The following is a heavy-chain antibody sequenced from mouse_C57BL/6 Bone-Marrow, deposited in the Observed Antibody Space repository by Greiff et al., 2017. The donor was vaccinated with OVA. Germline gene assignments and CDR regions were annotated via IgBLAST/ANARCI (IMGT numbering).Heavy chain of an antibody. CDR3: ARSHFAY. V-gene: IGHV1-81*01. CDR2: IYPRSGNT. CDR1: GYTFTSYG. Sequence: QVQLQQSGAELARPGASVKLSCKASGYTFTSYGISWVKQRPGQGLEWIGEIYPRSGNTYYNEKFKGKATLTADKSSSTAYMELRSLTSEDSAVYFCARSHFAYWGQGTLVTVSA. J-gene: IGHJ3*01.